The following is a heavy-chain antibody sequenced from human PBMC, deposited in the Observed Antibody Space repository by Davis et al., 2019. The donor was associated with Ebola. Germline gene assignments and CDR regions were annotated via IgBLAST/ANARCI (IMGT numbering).Heavy chain of an antibody. J-gene: IGHJ4*02. V-gene: IGHV4-31*03. CDR2: IYYSGST. CDR1: GGSISSGGYY. D-gene: IGHD4-23*01. Sequence: SETLSLTCTVSGGSISSGGYYWSWIRQHPGKGLEWIGYIYYSGSTYYNPSLKSRVTISVDTSKNQFSLKLSSVTAADTAVYYCAGGVVTPEDYDYWGQGTLVTVSS. CDR3: AGGVVTPEDYDY.